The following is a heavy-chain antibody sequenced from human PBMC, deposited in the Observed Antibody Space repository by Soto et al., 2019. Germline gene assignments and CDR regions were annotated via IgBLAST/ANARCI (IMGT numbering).Heavy chain of an antibody. CDR1: GGTFSRYT. CDR3: ASHFTGVLVLGASPPGGDNYGWDV. D-gene: IGHD2-15*01. J-gene: IGHJ6*02. Sequence: QVQLVQSGAEVKKPGSSVKVSCKASGGTFSRYTISWVRQAPGQGLEWMGMIIPILDIPNYAQNFQGRVTITADKSTSTAYMELSSLRSDDTAVYYCASHFTGVLVLGASPPGGDNYGWDVWGQGTTVTVSS. CDR2: IIPILDIP. V-gene: IGHV1-69*02.